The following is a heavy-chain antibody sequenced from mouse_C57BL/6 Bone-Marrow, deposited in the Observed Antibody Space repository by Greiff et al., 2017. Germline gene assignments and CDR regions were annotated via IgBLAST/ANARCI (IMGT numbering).Heavy chain of an antibody. CDR3: ARGGVITRD. D-gene: IGHD1-1*01. Sequence: QVQLQQPGAELVKPGASVKLSCKASGYTFTSYWMQWVKQRPGQGLEWIGEIDPSDSYTNYNQKFKGKATLTVDKSSSTAYMQLSSLTSEDSAVYYCARGGVITRDWGQGTLVTVSA. V-gene: IGHV1-50*01. CDR1: GYTFTSYW. CDR2: IDPSDSYT. J-gene: IGHJ3*01.